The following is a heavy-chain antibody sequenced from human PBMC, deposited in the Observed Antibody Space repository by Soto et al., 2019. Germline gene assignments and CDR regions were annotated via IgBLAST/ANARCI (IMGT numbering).Heavy chain of an antibody. V-gene: IGHV3-23*01. CDR3: AKDSIRIYDFWSGTGNWFDP. CDR1: GFTLSTNR. D-gene: IGHD3-3*01. Sequence: PGWYLRLSCGVPGFTLSTNRLTWVRQAPVKVMEWVSSISGSAGSTYYADSVKVRFTISRDNSKNTLYLQMNSLRAEDTAVYYCAKDSIRIYDFWSGTGNWFDPWGQGSLVTVTS. CDR2: ISGSAGST. J-gene: IGHJ5*02.